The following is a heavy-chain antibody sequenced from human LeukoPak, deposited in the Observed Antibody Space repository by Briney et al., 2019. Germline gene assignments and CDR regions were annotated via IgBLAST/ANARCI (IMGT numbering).Heavy chain of an antibody. V-gene: IGHV4-34*01. CDR3: ARVRYYDFWSGYYTIDY. CDR1: GGSFSGYY. CDR2: INHSGST. J-gene: IGHJ4*02. D-gene: IGHD3-3*01. Sequence: SETLSLTCAVYGGSFSGYYWSWIRQPPGKGLEWIGEINHSGSTNYNPSLKSRVTISVDTSKNQFSLKLSSVTAADTAVYYCARVRYYDFWSGYYTIDYWGQGTLVTVSS.